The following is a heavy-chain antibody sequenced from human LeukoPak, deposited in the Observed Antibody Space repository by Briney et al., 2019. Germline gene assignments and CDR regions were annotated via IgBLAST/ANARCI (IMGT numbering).Heavy chain of an antibody. V-gene: IGHV3-23*01. CDR3: AKAAGGRLYYDSSGYYFDY. CDR2: ISGSGGST. J-gene: IGHJ4*02. Sequence: PGGSLRLSCAASGFTFSTYGMSWVRQTPGKGLEWVSAISGSGGSTYYADSVKGRFTISRDNSKNTLYLQMNSLRAEDTAVYYCAKAAGGRLYYDSSGYYFDYWGQGTLVTVSS. CDR1: GFTFSTYG. D-gene: IGHD3-22*01.